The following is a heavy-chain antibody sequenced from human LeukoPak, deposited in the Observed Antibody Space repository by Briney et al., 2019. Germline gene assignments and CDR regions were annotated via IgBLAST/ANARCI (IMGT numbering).Heavy chain of an antibody. Sequence: PGGSLRLSCAASGFSFSNDDMSWVRQAPGKGLEWVSTIYDRSDPTYYADSVRRRFIISRDNSKNTLYLQMNSPRADDSAVYYCAHKTGFDYWGQGTLVSVSS. CDR2: IYDRSDPT. CDR3: AHKTGFDY. CDR1: GFSFSNDD. J-gene: IGHJ4*02. V-gene: IGHV3-23*01.